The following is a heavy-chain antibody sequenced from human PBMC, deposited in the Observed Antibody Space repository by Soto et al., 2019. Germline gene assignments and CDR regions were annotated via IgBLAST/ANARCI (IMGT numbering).Heavy chain of an antibody. J-gene: IGHJ4*02. CDR2: IWYDGSNK. CDR1: GFTFSSYG. D-gene: IGHD3-22*01. V-gene: IGHV3-33*01. Sequence: QVQLVESGGGVVQPGRSLRLSCAASGFTFSSYGMHWVRQAPGKGLEWAAVIWYDGSNKYYADSVKGRFTISRDNSKNTLYLQMNSLRAEDTAVYYCARERFDYYDSSGLLDYWGQGTLVTVSS. CDR3: ARERFDYYDSSGLLDY.